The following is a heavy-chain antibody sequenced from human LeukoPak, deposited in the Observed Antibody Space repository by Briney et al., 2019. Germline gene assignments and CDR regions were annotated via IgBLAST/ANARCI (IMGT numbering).Heavy chain of an antibody. D-gene: IGHD3-22*01. Sequence: ASVKVSCKASGYSFNSYGISWVRQAPGQGLEWMGWISGYNGNAKYAQKLQGRITMTTDISTSTAYMGLRSLRSDDTAVYYCARDGHRRYYYNGSGYYRGDYWGQGTLVTVSS. CDR3: ARDGHRRYYYNGSGYYRGDY. J-gene: IGHJ4*02. V-gene: IGHV1-18*01. CDR2: ISGYNGNA. CDR1: GYSFNSYG.